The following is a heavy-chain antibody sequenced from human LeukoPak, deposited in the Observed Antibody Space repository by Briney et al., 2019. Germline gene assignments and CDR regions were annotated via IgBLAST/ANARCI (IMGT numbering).Heavy chain of an antibody. V-gene: IGHV1-18*01. CDR3: ARDPGIAVAPPFDY. J-gene: IGHJ4*02. Sequence: GASVKVSCKASGYTFTSYGISWVRQAPGQGLEWMGWISAYNGNTNYAQKLQGRVTMTTDTSTSTAYMELSSLRSEDTAVYYCARDPGIAVAPPFDYWGQGTLVTVSS. CDR2: ISAYNGNT. CDR1: GYTFTSYG. D-gene: IGHD6-19*01.